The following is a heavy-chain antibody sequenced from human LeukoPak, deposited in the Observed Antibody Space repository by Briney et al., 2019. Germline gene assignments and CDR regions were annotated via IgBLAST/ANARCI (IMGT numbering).Heavy chain of an antibody. CDR2: IHSGGTT. J-gene: IGHJ4*02. CDR3: ARDSDSGYGPFAS. D-gene: IGHD5-12*01. V-gene: IGHV3-53*01. CDR1: GFTDSNNY. Sequence: PGGSLRLSCAASGFTDSNNYMSWVRQAPGKGLEWVSVIHSGGTTNYADSVQGRFTISRDNSKTTVYLHMNSLRAEDTAVYYCARDSDSGYGPFASWGQGTLVTVSS.